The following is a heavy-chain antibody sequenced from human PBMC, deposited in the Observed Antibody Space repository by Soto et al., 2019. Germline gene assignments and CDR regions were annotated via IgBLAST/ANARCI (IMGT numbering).Heavy chain of an antibody. V-gene: IGHV4-59*01. Sequence: SETLSLTCTVSGGSISSYYWSWIRQPPGKGLEWIGYIYYSGITNYNPSLKSRVTISVDTSKNQFSLKLSSVTAADTAVYYCARYKSNYYYGMDVWGQGTTVTSP. CDR1: GGSISSYY. CDR3: ARYKSNYYYGMDV. D-gene: IGHD1-20*01. CDR2: IYYSGIT. J-gene: IGHJ6*02.